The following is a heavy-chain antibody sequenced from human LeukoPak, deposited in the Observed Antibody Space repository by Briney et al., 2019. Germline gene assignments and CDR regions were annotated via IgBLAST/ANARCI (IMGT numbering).Heavy chain of an antibody. CDR3: AKQNARGGTYEPVTV. Sequence: GGSLRLSCAAAGFTFSNYGMHWARQAPGMGLEWVAFIQFDGGNRFYADSVKGRFTISRDNSKNTLSLQMNSLRVEDTAVYYCAKQNARGGTYEPVTVWGQAALVTVSS. J-gene: IGHJ4*02. CDR2: IQFDGGNR. V-gene: IGHV3-30*02. D-gene: IGHD3-16*01. CDR1: GFTFSNYG.